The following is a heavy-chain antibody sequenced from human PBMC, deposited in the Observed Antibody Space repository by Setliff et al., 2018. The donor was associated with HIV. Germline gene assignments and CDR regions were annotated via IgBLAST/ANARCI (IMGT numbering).Heavy chain of an antibody. J-gene: IGHJ6*03. D-gene: IGHD7-27*01. Sequence: ASVKVSCKASGYTFSGDYIHWVRQAPGQGLEWMGWINPNSADTNYAQKFQGRVTMTRDTSISTAYMQLTRLKSDDTAVYYCARDRTPQNWGSRGFYYMGVWGKGTTVTVSS. CDR1: GYTFSGDY. CDR2: INPNSADT. CDR3: ARDRTPQNWGSRGFYYMGV. V-gene: IGHV1-2*02.